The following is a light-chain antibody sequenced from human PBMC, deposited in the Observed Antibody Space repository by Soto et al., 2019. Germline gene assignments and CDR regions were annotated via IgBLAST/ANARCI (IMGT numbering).Light chain of an antibody. CDR1: QDVRKY. CDR3: QQRHNLPHT. CDR2: DAS. Sequence: DIQMTQSPSSLSASVGDRVTTTCQASQDVRKYLSWYQQKARKAPKLLIYDASNLETGVPSRFSGSESGTDFTFTISSLQPEDIATYYCQQRHNLPHTFGPGTKVDIK. J-gene: IGKJ3*01. V-gene: IGKV1-33*01.